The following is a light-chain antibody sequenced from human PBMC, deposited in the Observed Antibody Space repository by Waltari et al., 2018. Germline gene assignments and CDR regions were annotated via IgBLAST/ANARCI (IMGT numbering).Light chain of an antibody. Sequence: DIVMTQSPLSLPVTPGEPASISCRSSQSLGNNYLGWYLQKPGVSPQLLIYLGSNRASGVPDRFRCSGSGTDFTLKISRVEAEDVGVYYGMQALQTPLTFGGGTKLEIK. V-gene: IGKV2-28*01. J-gene: IGKJ4*01. CDR1: QSLGNNY. CDR2: LGS. CDR3: MQALQTPLT.